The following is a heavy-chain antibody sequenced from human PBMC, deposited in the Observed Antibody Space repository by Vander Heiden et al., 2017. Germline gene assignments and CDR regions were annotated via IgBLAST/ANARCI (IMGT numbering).Heavy chain of an antibody. D-gene: IGHD1-20*01. CDR2: INSDGSNT. J-gene: IGHJ4*02. Sequence: EVQLVESGGGVVQAGGSLRLSCAASGFTFNIYWIHWVRQAPGKGLVWVSRINSDGSNTVYADSVKGRFTISRDNAKNMVYLQMNDLRVEDTAIYYCARDVTYKIDYWGQGTLATVSS. CDR1: GFTFNIYW. CDR3: ARDVTYKIDY. V-gene: IGHV3-74*01.